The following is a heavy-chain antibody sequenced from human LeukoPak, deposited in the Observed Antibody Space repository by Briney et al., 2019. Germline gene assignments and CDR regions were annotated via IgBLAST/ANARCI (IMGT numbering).Heavy chain of an antibody. CDR3: LAASAGNFWDYMDV. D-gene: IGHD2-15*01. J-gene: IGHJ6*03. Sequence: GGSLRLSCAASGFTFSSYATSWVRQAPGKGLEWVSAISGSGGSTYYADSVKGRFTISRDNSKNTLYLQMNSLRAEDTAVYYSLAASAGNFWDYMDVWGKGTTVTVSS. CDR2: ISGSGGST. CDR1: GFTFSSYA. V-gene: IGHV3-23*01.